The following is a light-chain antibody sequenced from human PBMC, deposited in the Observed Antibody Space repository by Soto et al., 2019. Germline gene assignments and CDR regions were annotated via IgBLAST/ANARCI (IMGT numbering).Light chain of an antibody. CDR1: QSVRGNY. J-gene: IGKJ1*01. Sequence: DIVMTQSPGTLSLSPGERATLSCRASQSVRGNYLAWYQQTPGQAPRLLIYEASSMATDIPDRFSGSGSGTDFTLTISRLEPEDFAVYFCQQYDTPPWTFGQGTKVEIK. CDR3: QQYDTPPWT. CDR2: EAS. V-gene: IGKV3-20*01.